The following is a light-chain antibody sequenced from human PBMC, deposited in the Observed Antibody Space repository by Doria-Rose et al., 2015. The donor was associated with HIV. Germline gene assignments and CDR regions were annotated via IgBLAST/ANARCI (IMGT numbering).Light chain of an antibody. Sequence: QSPGTLSMSPGERATLSCRSRQRVKSSYLAWYQLKAGQALRLLIYDASTRATGIPDRFSGSGSGTDFTLTISRLEPEDVAVYYCQQYGTSRGTFGQGTRLEIK. CDR1: QRVKSSY. J-gene: IGKJ5*01. V-gene: IGKV3-20*01. CDR2: DAS. CDR3: QQYGTSRGT.